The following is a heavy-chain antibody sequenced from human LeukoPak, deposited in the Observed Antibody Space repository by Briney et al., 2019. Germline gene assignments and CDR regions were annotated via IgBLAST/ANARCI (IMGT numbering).Heavy chain of an antibody. CDR2: IYSGGST. J-gene: IGHJ3*02. CDR1: GFTVSSNY. CDR3: ARDLGPDAFDI. Sequence: GGSLRLSCAASGFTVSSNYMSWVRQAPGKGLEWVSVIYSGGSTYYADSVEGRFTISRDNSKNTLYLQMNSLRAEDTAVYYCARDLGPDAFDIWGQGTMVTVSS. V-gene: IGHV3-66*01.